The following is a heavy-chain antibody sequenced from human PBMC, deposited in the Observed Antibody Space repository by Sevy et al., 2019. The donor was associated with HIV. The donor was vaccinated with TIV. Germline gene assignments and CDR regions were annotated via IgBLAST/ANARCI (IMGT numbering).Heavy chain of an antibody. CDR2: VRSKGGGGTA. J-gene: IGHJ4*02. CDR1: GFTFSDAW. V-gene: IGHV3-15*01. Sequence: GGSLRLSCAASGFTFSDAWVSWVRQAPGKGLEWVGRVRSKGGGGTAEYAAPLKGRFSISRDDSKNMVYVQMNSLKTEDTGIYYCTTEGADWGQGTLVTVSS. CDR3: TTEGAD.